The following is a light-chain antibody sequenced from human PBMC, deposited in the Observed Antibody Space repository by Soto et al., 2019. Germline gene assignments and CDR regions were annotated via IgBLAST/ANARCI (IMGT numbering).Light chain of an antibody. Sequence: QSVLTQPPSASGTPGQRVTISCSGSSSNIGSNYVYWYQQLPGTAPKLLIYRNNQRPSGVPGRFSGSKSGTSASLAISGLRSEDESDYYCAAWDDSLSGRVVFGGGTKLTVL. CDR3: AAWDDSLSGRVV. CDR2: RNN. J-gene: IGLJ2*01. V-gene: IGLV1-47*01. CDR1: SSNIGSNY.